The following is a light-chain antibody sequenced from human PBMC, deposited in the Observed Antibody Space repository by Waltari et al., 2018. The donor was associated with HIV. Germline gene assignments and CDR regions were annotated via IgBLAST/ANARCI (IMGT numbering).Light chain of an antibody. V-gene: IGLV1-51*01. J-gene: IGLJ2*01. Sequence: QSVLTQPPSVSAAPGQKVTISCSGSSSNIGNNYVSWYQQLPGTAPKLLIYDNNKRPSGIPDRFSGSKSGTSATLCITVLQTGDEADYYCGTCDSSLSAGGVFGGGTKLTVL. CDR2: DNN. CDR3: GTCDSSLSAGGV. CDR1: SSNIGNNY.